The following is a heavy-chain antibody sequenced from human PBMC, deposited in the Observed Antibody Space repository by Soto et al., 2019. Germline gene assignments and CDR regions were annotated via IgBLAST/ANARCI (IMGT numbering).Heavy chain of an antibody. J-gene: IGHJ1*01. CDR2: ISGGGSTT. CDR1: GFTFSSYA. Sequence: EVQLLESGGGLVQPEGSLRLSCEASGFTFSSYAMSWVRQAPGQGLEWVSGISGGGSTTYYADSVKGRFTISRHNSKNTLYLQVSSLRAEDTAVYYCARDQAAGGTISRYFQDWGQGTLATVSS. CDR3: ARDQAAGGTISRYFQD. V-gene: IGHV3-23*01. D-gene: IGHD6-13*01.